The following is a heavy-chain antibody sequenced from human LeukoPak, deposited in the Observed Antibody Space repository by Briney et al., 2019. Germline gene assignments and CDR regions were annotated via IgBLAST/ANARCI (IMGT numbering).Heavy chain of an antibody. CDR1: GFTFSDFH. Sequence: GGSLRLSCVVSGFTFSDFHMSWLRQAPGKGLEWISYITNSGSDIEYADPVKGRFTISWDNAKKSLYLEMNTLRAEDTAIYYCACPYRSRFDYWGQGTLVTVSS. CDR2: ITNSGSDI. CDR3: ACPYRSRFDY. D-gene: IGHD6-13*01. J-gene: IGHJ4*02. V-gene: IGHV3-11*01.